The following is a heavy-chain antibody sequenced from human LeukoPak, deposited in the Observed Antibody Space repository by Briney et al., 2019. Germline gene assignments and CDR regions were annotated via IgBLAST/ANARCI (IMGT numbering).Heavy chain of an antibody. V-gene: IGHV4-39*07. Sequence: SGTLSLTCTVSGGSIITTNYYWGWIRQPPGKGLEWIESIYYSGNTYYQPSLKSRVTISVDTSKNQFSLKLTSVTAADTAVYYCARDRLRLLPAFDIWGQGTMVTVSS. CDR3: ARDRLRLLPAFDI. J-gene: IGHJ3*02. CDR2: IYYSGNT. D-gene: IGHD6-19*01. CDR1: GGSIITTNYY.